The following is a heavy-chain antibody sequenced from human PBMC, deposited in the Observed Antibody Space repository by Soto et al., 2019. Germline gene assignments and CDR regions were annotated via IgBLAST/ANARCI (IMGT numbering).Heavy chain of an antibody. D-gene: IGHD2-15*01. J-gene: IGHJ5*02. V-gene: IGHV3-11*06. CDR3: VRGGGGGLFDP. CDR2: ISPGSRYP. Sequence: PGGSLRLSCAGSCFTFVDSYMSWIRQAPGKGLEWLSYISPGSRYPAYADSVKGRFTISRDNAKRSLYLQMMSLTAEDTAIYYCVRGGGGGLFDPWGQGTMVTVSS. CDR1: CFTFVDSY.